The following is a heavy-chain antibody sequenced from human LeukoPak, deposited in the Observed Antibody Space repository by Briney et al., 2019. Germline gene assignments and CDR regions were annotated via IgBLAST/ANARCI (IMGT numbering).Heavy chain of an antibody. CDR2: IWYDGSNK. CDR1: GFTFSSYG. V-gene: IGHV3-33*06. J-gene: IGHJ5*02. D-gene: IGHD4-17*01. CDR3: AKDLQRDYGEYGWFDP. Sequence: HPGGSLRLSCAASGFTFSSYGMHWVRQAPGKRLEWVAAIWYDGSNKYYANSVKGRFTISRDNSKNTLYLQMNSLRAEDTAVYYCAKDLQRDYGEYGWFDPWGQGTLVTLSS.